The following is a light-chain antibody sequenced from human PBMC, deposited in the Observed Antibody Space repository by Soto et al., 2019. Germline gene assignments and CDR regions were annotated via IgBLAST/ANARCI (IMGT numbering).Light chain of an antibody. J-gene: IGLJ1*01. CDR3: SSYTSSSTLPDV. CDR1: SSDVGGYNY. CDR2: DVS. V-gene: IGLV2-14*01. Sequence: QSALTQPASVSGSPGQSITISCTGTSSDVGGYNYVSWYQQHPGKAPKLMIYDVSNRPSGVSNRFSGSKSDNTASLTISGLQAEDEADYYLSSYTSSSTLPDVFGTGTKVTVL.